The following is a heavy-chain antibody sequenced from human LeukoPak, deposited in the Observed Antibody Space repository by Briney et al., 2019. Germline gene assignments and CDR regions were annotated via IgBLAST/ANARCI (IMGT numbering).Heavy chain of an antibody. CDR1: GGSISSYY. Sequence: SETLSLTCTVSGGSISSYYWSWIRQPPGKGLEWIGYIYYSGSTNYNPSLKSRVTISVDTSKNQFSLKLSSVAAADTAVYYCARDQGGGWLRGFYFDYWGQGTLVTVSS. J-gene: IGHJ4*02. CDR3: ARDQGGGWLRGFYFDY. D-gene: IGHD5-12*01. V-gene: IGHV4-59*01. CDR2: IYYSGST.